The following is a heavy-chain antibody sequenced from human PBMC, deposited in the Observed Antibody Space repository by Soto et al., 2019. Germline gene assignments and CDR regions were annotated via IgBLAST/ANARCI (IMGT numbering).Heavy chain of an antibody. Sequence: ASVKVSCKASGYTFTGYYMHWVRQAPGQGLEWMGWINPNSGGTNYAQKFQGRVTMTRDTSISTAYMELSRLRSDDTAVYYCARDRRTLVANWFDPWGQGTLVTVSS. CDR3: ARDRRTLVANWFDP. V-gene: IGHV1-2*02. D-gene: IGHD5-12*01. J-gene: IGHJ5*02. CDR1: GYTFTGYY. CDR2: INPNSGGT.